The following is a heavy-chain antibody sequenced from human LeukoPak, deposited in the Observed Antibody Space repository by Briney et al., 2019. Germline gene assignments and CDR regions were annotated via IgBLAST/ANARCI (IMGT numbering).Heavy chain of an antibody. CDR1: GGTFSSYA. V-gene: IGHV1-69*13. CDR3: ARGDYYYGSGSYYNPHY. D-gene: IGHD3-10*01. J-gene: IGHJ4*02. CDR2: IIPIFGTA. Sequence: ASVKVSCEASGGTFSSYAISWVRQAPGQGLEWMGGIIPIFGTANYAQKFQGRVTITADESTSTAYMELSSLRSEDTAVYYCARGDYYYGSGSYYNPHYWGQGTLVTVSS.